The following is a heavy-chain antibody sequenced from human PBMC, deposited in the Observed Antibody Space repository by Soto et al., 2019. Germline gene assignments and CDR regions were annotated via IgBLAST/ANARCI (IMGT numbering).Heavy chain of an antibody. CDR2: IIPIFGTA. CDR1: GGTFSSYA. D-gene: IGHD6-19*01. Sequence: QVQLVQSGAEVKKPGSSVKVSCKASGGTFSSYAISWVRQAPGQGLEWMGGIIPIFGTANYAQKFQGRVTITADEYTSTAYMELSSLRSEDTAVYYCARDRIAVAGPYYYYGMDVWGQGTTVTVSS. CDR3: ARDRIAVAGPYYYYGMDV. V-gene: IGHV1-69*12. J-gene: IGHJ6*02.